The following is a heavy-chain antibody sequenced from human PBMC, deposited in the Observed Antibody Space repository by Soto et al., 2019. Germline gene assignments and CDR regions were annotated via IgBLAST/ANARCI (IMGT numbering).Heavy chain of an antibody. J-gene: IGHJ6*02. Sequence: AASVKVSCKASGGTFSSYAISWVRQAPGQGLEWMGGIIPIFGTANYAQKFQGRVTITADESTSTAYMELSSLRSEDTAVYYCAEGLVPAAPPYYYGMDVWGQGTTVTVSS. D-gene: IGHD2-2*01. CDR2: IIPIFGTA. CDR1: GGTFSSYA. CDR3: AEGLVPAAPPYYYGMDV. V-gene: IGHV1-69*13.